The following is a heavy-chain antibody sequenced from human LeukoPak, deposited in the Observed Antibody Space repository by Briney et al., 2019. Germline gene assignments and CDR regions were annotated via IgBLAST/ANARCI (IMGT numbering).Heavy chain of an antibody. CDR3: AREGAYIGGSYPFDY. Sequence: GASVKVSCKASGYTFSSYAMHWVRQAPGQRLEWMGWINAGNGNTKLSHEFQGRVTITRDTSASTAYMELNSLRSEDMAVYYCAREGAYIGGSYPFDYWGQGTLVTVSS. D-gene: IGHD1-26*01. V-gene: IGHV1-3*03. J-gene: IGHJ4*02. CDR1: GYTFSSYA. CDR2: INAGNGNT.